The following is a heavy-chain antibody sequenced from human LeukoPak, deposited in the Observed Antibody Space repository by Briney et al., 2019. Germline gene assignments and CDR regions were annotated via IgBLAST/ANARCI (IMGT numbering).Heavy chain of an antibody. J-gene: IGHJ4*02. CDR2: IRSRAYGGTT. Sequence: GGSLRLSCTASGFTFGVYAMSWVRQAPGKGLEWVGFIRSRAYGGTTEYAASVKGRFTISRDDSKSIAYLQMNSLKTEDTAVYYCTRDDYGDYRGFDYWGQGTLVTVSS. D-gene: IGHD4-17*01. V-gene: IGHV3-49*04. CDR1: GFTFGVYA. CDR3: TRDDYGDYRGFDY.